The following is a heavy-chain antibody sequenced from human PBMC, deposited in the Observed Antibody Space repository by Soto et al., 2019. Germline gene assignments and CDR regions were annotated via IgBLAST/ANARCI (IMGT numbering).Heavy chain of an antibody. CDR1: GFSFRSHW. CDR3: VRDHPIDY. Sequence: EVQLVESGGGLVQPGGSLRLSCAASGFSFRSHWMHWVRQAPGKGLVWVSRINSDESTTTYAESVKGRFTISRDNAKNTLYLQMNSLRADDTAVYYGVRDHPIDYWGQGTLVTVSS. CDR2: INSDESTT. V-gene: IGHV3-74*01. J-gene: IGHJ4*02.